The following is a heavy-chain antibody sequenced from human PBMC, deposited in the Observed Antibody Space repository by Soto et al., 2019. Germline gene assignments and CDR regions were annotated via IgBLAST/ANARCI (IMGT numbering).Heavy chain of an antibody. D-gene: IGHD2-8*01. V-gene: IGHV4-4*02. J-gene: IGHJ4*02. CDR1: GVSSSSGNW. CDR2: IFHDGTA. CDR3: ARLVYDTRLNYMYFDF. Sequence: PSDTLSLTCAVSGVSSSSGNWWTWVRQTPQRGLEYIGEIFHDGTANYYPSFERRVALSVDTSKNPFSLKLTSVTAEYTAIYFRARLVYDTRLNYMYFDFWGQGAMVTVSS.